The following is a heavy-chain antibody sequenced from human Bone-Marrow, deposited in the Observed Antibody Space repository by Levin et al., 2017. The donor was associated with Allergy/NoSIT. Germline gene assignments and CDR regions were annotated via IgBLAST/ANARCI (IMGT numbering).Heavy chain of an antibody. V-gene: IGHV3-23*01. CDR2: ISGSGGST. J-gene: IGHJ4*02. D-gene: IGHD6-19*01. CDR3: AKVTTSAVAGRGDFDF. Sequence: GASVKVSCAASGFTFSSYAMSWVRQAPGKGLEWVSAISGSGGSTYYADSVKGRFTISRDNSKNTLFLQMNSLRAEDTAVYYCAKVTTSAVAGRGDFDFWGQGTLVTVSS. CDR1: GFTFSSYA.